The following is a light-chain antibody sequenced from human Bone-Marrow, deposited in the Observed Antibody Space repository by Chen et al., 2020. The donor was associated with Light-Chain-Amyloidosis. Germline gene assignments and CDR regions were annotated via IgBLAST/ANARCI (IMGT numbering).Light chain of an antibody. CDR1: DLPTKY. CDR2: RDT. CDR3: QSADSSGTYEVI. J-gene: IGLJ2*01. V-gene: IGLV3-25*03. Sequence: SYELTQPPSVSVSPGQTARITCSGDDLPTKYAYWYQQKPGEAPVLVIHRDTERPSGISERFSGSSSGTTATLTSSGVQAEDEGDYHCQSADSSGTYEVIFGGGTKLTVL.